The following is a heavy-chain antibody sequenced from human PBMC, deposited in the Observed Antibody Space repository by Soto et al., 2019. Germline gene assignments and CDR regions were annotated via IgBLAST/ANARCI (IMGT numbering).Heavy chain of an antibody. J-gene: IGHJ6*02. CDR3: ARVRTVTASRKNYYYYGMDV. D-gene: IGHD2-21*02. V-gene: IGHV1-8*01. CDR1: GYTFTSYD. CDR2: MNPNSGNT. Sequence: QVQLVQSGAEVKKPGASVKVSCKASGYTFTSYDINWVRQATGQGLEWMGWMNPNSGNTGYAQKFQGRVTMTRNTSXXTXYXXLSSLRSEDTAVYYWARVRTVTASRKNYYYYGMDVWGQGTTVTVSS.